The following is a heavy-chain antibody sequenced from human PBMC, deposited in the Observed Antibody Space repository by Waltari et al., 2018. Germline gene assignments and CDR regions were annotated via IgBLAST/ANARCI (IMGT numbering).Heavy chain of an antibody. D-gene: IGHD6-19*01. J-gene: IGHJ6*02. CDR1: GFTFRDHA. Sequence: EVQLLESGGGLVLPGESLRLSCAASGFTFRDHAMGWVRQAPGKGLEGVSAISGTGRSTYYADSVSGRFTISRDISTNILYLKMNSLRAEDTALYFCARDGDADGGWALNYYGMDVWGQGTTVTVSS. V-gene: IGHV3-23*01. CDR2: ISGTGRST. CDR3: ARDGDADGGWALNYYGMDV.